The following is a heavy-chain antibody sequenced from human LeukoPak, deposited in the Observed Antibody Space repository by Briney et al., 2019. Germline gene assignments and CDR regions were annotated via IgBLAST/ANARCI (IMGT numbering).Heavy chain of an antibody. CDR3: AREQQLWKF. CDR2: INSDGINT. J-gene: IGHJ4*02. V-gene: IGHV3-74*01. Sequence: GGSLRLSCAASGFTFSNYWMHWVRQAPGKGLVWVSRINSDGINTSYADSVKGRFTISRDNAKNSLYLQMNSLRAEDTAVYYCAREQQLWKFWGQGTLVTVSS. D-gene: IGHD5-18*01. CDR1: GFTFSNYW.